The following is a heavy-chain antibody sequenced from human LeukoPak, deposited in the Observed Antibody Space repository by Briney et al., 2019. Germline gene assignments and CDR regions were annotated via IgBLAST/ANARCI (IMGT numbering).Heavy chain of an antibody. CDR2: IYYSGST. Sequence: SETLSLTCTVSGGSISSSSYYWGWIRQSPGKGLEWIGSIYYSGSTYYNPSLKSRVTISVDTSKNQFSLKLSSVTAADTAVYYCAREPPAAPFDPWGQGTLVTVSS. CDR3: AREPPAAPFDP. D-gene: IGHD6-13*01. V-gene: IGHV4-39*07. CDR1: GGSISSSSYY. J-gene: IGHJ5*02.